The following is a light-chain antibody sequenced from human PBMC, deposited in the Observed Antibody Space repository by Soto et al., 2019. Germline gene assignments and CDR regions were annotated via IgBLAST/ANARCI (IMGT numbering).Light chain of an antibody. CDR3: LPTYHSPPT. CDR1: QAISTS. CDR2: AAS. J-gene: IGKJ2*01. Sequence: DIQMTQSPSSLSASVGDRVTISCRASQAISTSLNWSQQKPGKAPKLLIYAASSLQTGVPSRFTGSGSATYLALPITSLHPEDFATYHYLPTYHSPPTFCQGTKLDSK. V-gene: IGKV1-39*01.